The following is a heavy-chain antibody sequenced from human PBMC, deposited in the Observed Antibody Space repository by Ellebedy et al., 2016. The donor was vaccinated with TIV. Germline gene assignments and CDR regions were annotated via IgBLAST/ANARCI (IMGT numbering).Heavy chain of an antibody. CDR2: IHQDGSDK. CDR1: GITFSNYY. J-gene: IGHJ4*02. CDR3: AQRGADY. D-gene: IGHD3-16*01. Sequence: PGGSLRLSCAASGITFSNYYMTWVRQAPGKGLEWVANIHQDGSDKHYVDSVKGRFTISRDNAKNSLYLQMNSLRAEDTAVYYCAQRGADYWGQGTPFTVSS. V-gene: IGHV3-7*03.